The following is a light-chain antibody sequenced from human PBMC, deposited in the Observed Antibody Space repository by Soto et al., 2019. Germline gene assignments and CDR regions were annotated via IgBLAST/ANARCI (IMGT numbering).Light chain of an antibody. CDR1: SSDVGGYNY. Sequence: QSALTQPASVSGSPGQSITISCTGTSSDVGGYNYVSWYQQHPGKAPKLMIYDVSSRPSGVSNRFSGSKSGNTASLTISGIQAEDEADYYCSSYTSSSTRVFGGGTQLTVL. CDR2: DVS. V-gene: IGLV2-14*01. J-gene: IGLJ2*01. CDR3: SSYTSSSTRV.